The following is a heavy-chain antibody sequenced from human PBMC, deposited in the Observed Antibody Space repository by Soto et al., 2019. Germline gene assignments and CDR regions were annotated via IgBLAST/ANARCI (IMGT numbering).Heavy chain of an antibody. J-gene: IGHJ4*02. CDR3: AKQRTTVTTSFDY. CDR1: GFTFSHYP. CDR2: ISGSGGST. Sequence: EVVLLESGGGLVQPGGSLRLSCASSGFTFSHYPMSWVRQAPGKGLEWVATISGSGGSTYYPDSVKGRFTVSRDSSLYLLIHSLRVEDTAIYFCAKQRTTVTTSFDYWGQGALVTVSS. V-gene: IGHV3-23*01. D-gene: IGHD4-17*01.